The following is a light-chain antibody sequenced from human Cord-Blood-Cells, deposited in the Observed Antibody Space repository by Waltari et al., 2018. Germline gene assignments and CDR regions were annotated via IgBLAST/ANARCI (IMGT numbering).Light chain of an antibody. CDR3: QQSYSTPWT. J-gene: IGKJ1*01. Sequence: DIQMTQSPSSLSASVAERVTLTCRASQSISSYLNWYQQKPGKAPKLLIYAASSLQSGVPSRFSGSGSGTDFTLTISSLQPEDFATYYCQQSYSTPWTFGQGTKVEIK. CDR2: AAS. CDR1: QSISSY. V-gene: IGKV1-39*01.